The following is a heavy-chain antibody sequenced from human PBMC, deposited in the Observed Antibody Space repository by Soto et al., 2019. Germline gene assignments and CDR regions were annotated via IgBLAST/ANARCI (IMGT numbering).Heavy chain of an antibody. J-gene: IGHJ4*02. V-gene: IGHV3-74*01. CDR1: GFTFSTYG. CDR3: AAGGSGYYAN. D-gene: IGHD3-22*01. CDR2: IKTDGTYA. Sequence: EVQLVESGGDLVQPGGSLRLSCAAPGFTFSTYGMHWVRQAPGKGLLWVSRIKTDGTYATYADSVKGRFTISRDNAKNTLYLQMNSLRVEDAAVYYCAAGGSGYYANWGQGTLVTVSS.